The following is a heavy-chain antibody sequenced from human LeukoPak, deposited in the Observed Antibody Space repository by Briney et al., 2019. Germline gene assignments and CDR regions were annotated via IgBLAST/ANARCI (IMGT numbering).Heavy chain of an antibody. CDR3: ASGHYDSSGYYYPFDY. Sequence: SETLSLTCTVSGGSIRSSSYYWSGIRQPPGKGLEWIGSIYYSGSTYYNPSLKSRVTISVDTSKNQVSLRLSSVTAADTAVYYCASGHYDSSGYYYPFDYWGQGTLVTVSS. J-gene: IGHJ4*02. CDR2: IYYSGST. V-gene: IGHV4-39*01. CDR1: GGSIRSSSYY. D-gene: IGHD3-22*01.